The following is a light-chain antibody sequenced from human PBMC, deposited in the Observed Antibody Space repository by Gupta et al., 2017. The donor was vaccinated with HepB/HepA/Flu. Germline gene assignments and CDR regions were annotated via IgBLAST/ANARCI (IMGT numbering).Light chain of an antibody. Sequence: QSVLTQPPSVSAAPGQKVTISCSGSSANIGNNYVSWYQQLPETAPQLLISQNNERPSGIPDRFSGSRSGVSATLSITGLQTGDEAEYYCGTWDNGLIAYVFGSGTQVTVL. J-gene: IGLJ1*01. CDR2: QNN. CDR3: GTWDNGLIAYV. V-gene: IGLV1-51*02. CDR1: SANIGNNY.